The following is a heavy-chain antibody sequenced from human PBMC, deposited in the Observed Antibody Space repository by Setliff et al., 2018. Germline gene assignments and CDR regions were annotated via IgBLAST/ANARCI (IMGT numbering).Heavy chain of an antibody. J-gene: IGHJ4*02. CDR3: AGHRGVEGTPVDY. D-gene: IGHD3-10*01. CDR1: GGTFSSYT. V-gene: IGHV1-69*13. CDR2: IIPIFGTA. Sequence: ASVKVSCKASGGTFSSYTINWVRQAPGQGLEWMGGIIPIFGTANHAQNFQGRVTITADESTDTAYMELSSLTSDDTAVYYCAGHRGVEGTPVDYWGQGTLVTAPQ.